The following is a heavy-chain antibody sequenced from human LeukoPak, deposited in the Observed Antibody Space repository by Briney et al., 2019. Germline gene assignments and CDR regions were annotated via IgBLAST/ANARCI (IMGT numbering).Heavy chain of an antibody. CDR1: GGSISSGDYY. Sequence: PSETLSLTCTVSGGSISSGDYYWGWIRQPPGKGLEWIGYIYYSGSTYYNPSLKSRVTISVDTSKNQFSLKLSSVTAADTAVYYCAREEGYYHNHNWFDPWGQGTLVTVSS. D-gene: IGHD1-26*01. CDR3: AREEGYYHNHNWFDP. J-gene: IGHJ5*02. CDR2: IYYSGST. V-gene: IGHV4-30-4*01.